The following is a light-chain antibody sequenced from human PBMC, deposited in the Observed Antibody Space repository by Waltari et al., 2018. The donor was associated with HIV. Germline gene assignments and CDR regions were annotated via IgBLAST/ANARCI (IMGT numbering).Light chain of an antibody. Sequence: QSALTQPPSASGSLGQSVTISSTGSSSDIGATDSVSWFQQHPRSAPQLLLYEVTRRPSTVSDRFSGSRSGSTAFLTVAGLQPDDEATYFCSSYGDSLRVLFGGGTNVTVL. V-gene: IGLV2-8*01. CDR2: EVT. CDR3: SSYGDSLRVL. J-gene: IGLJ3*02. CDR1: SSDIGATDS.